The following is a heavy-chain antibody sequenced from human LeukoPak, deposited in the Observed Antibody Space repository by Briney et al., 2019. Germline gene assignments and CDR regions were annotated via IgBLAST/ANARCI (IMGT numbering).Heavy chain of an antibody. CDR3: AKDQYGGNPQYYFDY. CDR2: ISGSGGNT. Sequence: PGGSLRLSCAASGFTFSSYAMSWVRQAPGKGLDWLSAISGSGGNTYYADSVKGRFTISRDNSKNTLYLQMNSLRAEDTAVYYCAKDQYGGNPQYYFDYWGQGTLVTVSS. CDR1: GFTFSSYA. J-gene: IGHJ4*02. V-gene: IGHV3-23*01. D-gene: IGHD4-23*01.